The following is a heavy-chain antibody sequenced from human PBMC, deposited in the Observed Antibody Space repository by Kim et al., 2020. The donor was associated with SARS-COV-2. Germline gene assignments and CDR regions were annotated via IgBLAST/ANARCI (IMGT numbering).Heavy chain of an antibody. Sequence: GSLRLSCAASGFTFSSYGMHWVRQAPGKGLEWVAVISYDGSNKYYADSVKGRFTISRDNSKNTLYLQMNSLRAEDTAVYYCAKDLRIAAAGATLDYWGQ. CDR1: GFTFSSYG. CDR2: ISYDGSNK. J-gene: IGHJ4*02. V-gene: IGHV3-30*18. CDR3: AKDLRIAAAGATLDY. D-gene: IGHD6-13*01.